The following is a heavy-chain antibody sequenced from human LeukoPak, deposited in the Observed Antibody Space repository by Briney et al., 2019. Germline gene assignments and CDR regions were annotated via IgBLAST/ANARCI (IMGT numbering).Heavy chain of an antibody. J-gene: IGHJ4*02. V-gene: IGHV3-9*01. CDR3: AKDTVSRQGFDY. Sequence: GGSLRLSCAASGFTFDDYAMHWVRQAPGKGLEWVSGISWNSGSIGYADSVKGRFTISRDNAKNSLYLQMNSLRAEDTALYYCAKDTVSRQGFDYWGQETLVTVSS. CDR2: ISWNSGSI. CDR1: GFTFDDYA.